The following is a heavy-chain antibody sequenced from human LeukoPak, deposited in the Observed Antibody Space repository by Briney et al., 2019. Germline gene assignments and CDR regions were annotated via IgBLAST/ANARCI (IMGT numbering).Heavy chain of an antibody. Sequence: ASVKVSCKASGYTFTDYYLHWVRQAPGQGLEWMGWINPNSGGANFALNFQGRVTMTRATSISTAYMELSRLTSDDTAVYYCARGVGSSWFDPWGQGTLVTVSS. CDR1: GYTFTDYY. CDR3: ARGVGSSWFDP. CDR2: INPNSGGA. D-gene: IGHD6-13*01. J-gene: IGHJ5*02. V-gene: IGHV1-2*02.